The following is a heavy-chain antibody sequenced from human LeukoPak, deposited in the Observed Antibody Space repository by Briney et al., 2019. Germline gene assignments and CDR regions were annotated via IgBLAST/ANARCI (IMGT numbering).Heavy chain of an antibody. J-gene: IGHJ5*02. V-gene: IGHV4-4*02. CDR2: IYHSGST. CDR1: GGSISGSNW. CDR3: ARGITMVRGVIFYNWFDP. Sequence: PSETLSLTCVVSGGSISGSNWWSWVRQPPGKGLEWIGEIYHSGSTNYNPSLKSRVTISVDKSKNQFSLKLSSVTAADTAVYYCARGITMVRGVIFYNWFDPWGQGTLVTVSS. D-gene: IGHD3-10*01.